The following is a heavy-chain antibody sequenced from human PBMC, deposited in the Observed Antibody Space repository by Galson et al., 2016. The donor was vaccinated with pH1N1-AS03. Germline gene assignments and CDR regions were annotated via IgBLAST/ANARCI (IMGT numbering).Heavy chain of an antibody. CDR3: ARDTARSFDY. D-gene: IGHD5-18*01. V-gene: IGHV3-21*01. Sequence: SLRLSCAASGFSLSGYSMNWVRQAPGKGLEWVSSIKASSTYIYYADSVKGRFTISRDNSKNSLYLQMNSLRAEDTAVYYCARDTARSFDYWGLGTLVSVSS. CDR2: IKASSTYI. J-gene: IGHJ4*02. CDR1: GFSLSGYS.